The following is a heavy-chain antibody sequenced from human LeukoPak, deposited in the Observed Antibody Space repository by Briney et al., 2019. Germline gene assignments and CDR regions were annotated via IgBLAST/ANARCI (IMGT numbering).Heavy chain of an antibody. Sequence: GGSLRLSCAASGFTFSSYIMNWVRQAPGKGLEWVSYITSSSSIIYYGDSVKGRFTISRDNAKNSLYLQMNSLRAEDTAVYYCAREDGSSYYFDYWGQGTLVTVAS. V-gene: IGHV3-48*01. CDR3: AREDGSSYYFDY. D-gene: IGHD6-6*01. CDR2: ITSSSSII. CDR1: GFTFSSYI. J-gene: IGHJ4*02.